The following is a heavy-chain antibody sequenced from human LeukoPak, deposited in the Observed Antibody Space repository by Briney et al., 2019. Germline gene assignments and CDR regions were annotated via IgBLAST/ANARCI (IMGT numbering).Heavy chain of an antibody. V-gene: IGHV1-69*13. D-gene: IGHD3-3*01. CDR1: GGTFGNYA. Sequence: ASVKVSCKASGGTFGNYAISWVRQAPGQGLEWMGGIIPIFGTLNYAQKFQGRVTITADESTSTVYMELSSLKSEDTAVYCCAGGKLFDFWSGYYPMDDSWGQGTLVTVSS. J-gene: IGHJ4*02. CDR2: IIPIFGTL. CDR3: AGGKLFDFWSGYYPMDDS.